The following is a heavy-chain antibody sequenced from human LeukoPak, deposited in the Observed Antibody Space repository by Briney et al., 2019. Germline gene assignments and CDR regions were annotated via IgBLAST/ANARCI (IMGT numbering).Heavy chain of an antibody. J-gene: IGHJ4*02. Sequence: ASVKVSRKASGYTFTSYGISWVRQAPGQGLEWMGWISAYNGNTNYAQKLQGRVTMTTDTSTSTAYMELRSLRSDDTAVYYCARVVGSSSSWYPLDYWGQGTLVTVSS. V-gene: IGHV1-18*01. CDR3: ARVVGSSSSWYPLDY. CDR1: GYTFTSYG. CDR2: ISAYNGNT. D-gene: IGHD6-13*01.